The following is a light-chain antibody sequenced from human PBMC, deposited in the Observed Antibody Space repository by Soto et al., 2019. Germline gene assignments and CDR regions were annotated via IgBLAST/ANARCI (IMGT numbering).Light chain of an antibody. Sequence: DIQMTWAPSSLSEAVGSSVNVTSRASQSISSWLAWYQQIPGKAPKLLIYKASSLQSGFPSRFTAYGFGIGSPHSCSSVQPNYFATYYCQQYPTASRTFGQGTKVDI. CDR3: QQYPTASRT. CDR1: QSISSW. V-gene: IGKV1-5*03. J-gene: IGKJ1*01. CDR2: KAS.